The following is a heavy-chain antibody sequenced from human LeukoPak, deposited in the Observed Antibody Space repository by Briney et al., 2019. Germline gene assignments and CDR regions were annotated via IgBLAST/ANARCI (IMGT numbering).Heavy chain of an antibody. CDR3: AKCEKNRWLQLGAFDI. CDR2: ITVSGDST. V-gene: IGHV3-23*01. D-gene: IGHD5-24*01. J-gene: IGHJ3*02. Sequence: PGGSLRLSCAASGFTFSTYAMSWVRQAPGKGLEWVSGITVSGDSTFYADSVRGWFTISRDNSKNMLYLQTNSLRAEDTAIYYCAKCEKNRWLQLGAFDIWGQGTMVTVSS. CDR1: GFTFSTYA.